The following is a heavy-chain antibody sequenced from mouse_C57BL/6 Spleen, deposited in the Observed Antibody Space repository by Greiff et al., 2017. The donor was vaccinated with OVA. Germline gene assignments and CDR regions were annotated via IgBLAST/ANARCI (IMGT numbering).Heavy chain of an antibody. CDR1: GYAFTNYL. J-gene: IGHJ2*01. V-gene: IGHV1-54*01. CDR3: AREDYDSSYYFDY. Sequence: VQLQQSGAELVRPGTSVKVSCKASGYAFTNYLIEWVKQRPGQGLEWIGVINPGSGGTNYNEKFKGKDTLTADKSSSTAYRQLSSLTSEDSAVYFCAREDYDSSYYFDYWGQGTTLTVSS. CDR2: INPGSGGT. D-gene: IGHD2-4*01.